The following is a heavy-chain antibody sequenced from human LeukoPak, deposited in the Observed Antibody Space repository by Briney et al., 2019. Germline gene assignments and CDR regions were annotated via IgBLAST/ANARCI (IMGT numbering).Heavy chain of an antibody. V-gene: IGHV3-33*06. Sequence: GGSLRLSCAASGFTFSSYGMHWVRQAPGKGLEWVAVIWYDGSNKYYADSVKCRFTISRDNSKNTLYLQMNSLRAEDTAVYYCAKDASATKYYYYYMDVWGKGTTVTVSS. CDR3: AKDASATKYYYYYMDV. J-gene: IGHJ6*03. D-gene: IGHD1-14*01. CDR1: GFTFSSYG. CDR2: IWYDGSNK.